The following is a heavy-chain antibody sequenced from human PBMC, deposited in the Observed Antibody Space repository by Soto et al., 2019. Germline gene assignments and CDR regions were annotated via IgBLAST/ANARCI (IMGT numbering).Heavy chain of an antibody. CDR1: GYTFTSYG. V-gene: IGHV1-18*01. Sequence: QVQLVQSGAEVKKPGASVKVSCKASGYTFTSYGISWVRQAPGQGLAWMGWISAYNGNTNYAQKLQGRVTMTTDTSTSTAYMELRSLSSDDTAVYYCARDIPPHLRFYGMDVWGQGTTVTVSS. D-gene: IGHD2-2*02. CDR3: ARDIPPHLRFYGMDV. J-gene: IGHJ6*02. CDR2: ISAYNGNT.